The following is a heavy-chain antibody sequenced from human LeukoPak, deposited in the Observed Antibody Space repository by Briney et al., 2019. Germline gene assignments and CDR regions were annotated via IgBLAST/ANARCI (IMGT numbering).Heavy chain of an antibody. CDR2: IIPIFGTA. CDR1: GGTFSSYA. Sequence: SVKVSCKASGGTFSSYAISWVRQAPGQGLEWMGGIIPIFGTANYAQKFQGRATITADESTSTAYMELSSLRSEDTAVYYCASVVVVAATETYYYYGMDVWGQGTTVTVSS. CDR3: ASVVVVAATETYYYYGMDV. D-gene: IGHD2-15*01. J-gene: IGHJ6*02. V-gene: IGHV1-69*13.